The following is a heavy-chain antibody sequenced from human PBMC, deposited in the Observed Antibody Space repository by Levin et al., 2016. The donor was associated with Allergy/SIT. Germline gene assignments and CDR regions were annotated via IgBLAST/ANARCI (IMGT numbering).Heavy chain of an antibody. D-gene: IGHD4-17*01. CDR3: ARSSGDGDYAGDFVY. V-gene: IGHV3-48*04. CDR1: GFTFSSYT. Sequence: GESLKISCAASGFTFSSYTVTWVRQAPGKGLEWVAYISVIGSIRHYTASVKGRFTISRDNAENSLYLQMNSLRAEDTAVYYCARSSGDGDYAGDFVYWGHGTLVTVSS. CDR2: ISVIGSIR. J-gene: IGHJ4*01.